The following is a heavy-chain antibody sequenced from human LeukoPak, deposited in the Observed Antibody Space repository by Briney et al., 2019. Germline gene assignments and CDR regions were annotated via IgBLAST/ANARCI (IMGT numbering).Heavy chain of an antibody. V-gene: IGHV3-30*19. J-gene: IGHJ5*02. D-gene: IGHD6-19*01. CDR1: GFTFSSYG. CDR3: ASSGWGLANWFDP. Sequence: GGSLRLSCAASGFTFSSYGMHWVRQAPGKGLEWVAVISYDGSNIYYADSVKGRFTISRDNSKNTLYLQVNSLRAEDTAVYYCASSGWGLANWFDPWGQGTLVTVSS. CDR2: ISYDGSNI.